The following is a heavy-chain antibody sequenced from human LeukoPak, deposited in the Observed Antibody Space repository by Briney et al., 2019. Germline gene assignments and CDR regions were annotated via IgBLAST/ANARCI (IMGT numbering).Heavy chain of an antibody. CDR1: GGTFSSYT. CDR3: ARALAQGQWLVRGYYYYMDV. J-gene: IGHJ6*03. Sequence: ASVKVSCKASGGTFSSYTISWVRQAPGQGLEWMGRIIPILGIANYAQKFQGRVTMTRNPSISTAYMELSSLRSEDTAVYYCARALAQGQWLVRGYYYYMDVWGKGTTVTVSS. D-gene: IGHD6-19*01. CDR2: IIPILGIA. V-gene: IGHV1-69*02.